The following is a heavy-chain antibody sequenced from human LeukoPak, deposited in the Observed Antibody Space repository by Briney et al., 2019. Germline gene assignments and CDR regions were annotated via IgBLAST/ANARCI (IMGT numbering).Heavy chain of an antibody. CDR3: ASGSGH. D-gene: IGHD2-2*03. J-gene: IGHJ4*02. CDR1: GFTFSNYG. Sequence: GGSLRLSCAASGFTFSNYGLNWVRQAPGKGLEWVSHISSSGSAKYYADSVKGRFTISRVNAKNSLYLQMNSLRDEDTAVFYCASGSGHWGQGTLVTVSS. CDR2: ISSSGSAK. V-gene: IGHV3-48*02.